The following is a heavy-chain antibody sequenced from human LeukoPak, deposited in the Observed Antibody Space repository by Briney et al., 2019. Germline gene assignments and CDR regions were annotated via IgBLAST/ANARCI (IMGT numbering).Heavy chain of an antibody. CDR2: ISDSGGST. V-gene: IGHV3-23*01. D-gene: IGHD6-13*01. CDR3: ARSPAAGTIVWFDP. CDR1: GFIFSTHA. Sequence: GGSLRLSCVASGFIFSTHAMSWVRLAPGRGLEWVSTISDSGGSTYYTESVKGRFTISRDNAKNSLYLQMNSLRAEDTAVYYCARSPAAGTIVWFDPWGQGTLVTVSS. J-gene: IGHJ5*02.